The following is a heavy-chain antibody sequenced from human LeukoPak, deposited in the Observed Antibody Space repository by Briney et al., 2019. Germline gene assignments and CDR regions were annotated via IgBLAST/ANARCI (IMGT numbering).Heavy chain of an antibody. CDR2: INPNSGGT. Sequence: ASVKVSCKASGYTFTGYYMHWVRQAPGQGLEWMGWINPNSGGTNYAQKFQGRVPMTRGTSISTAYMELSRLRSDDTAVYYCARGDYYYDSSGKNWFDPWGQGTLVTVSS. CDR3: ARGDYYYDSSGKNWFDP. J-gene: IGHJ5*02. V-gene: IGHV1-2*02. CDR1: GYTFTGYY. D-gene: IGHD3-22*01.